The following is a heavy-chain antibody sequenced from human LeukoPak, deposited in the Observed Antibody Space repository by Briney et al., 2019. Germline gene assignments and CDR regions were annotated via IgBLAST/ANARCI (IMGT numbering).Heavy chain of an antibody. CDR2: INPNSGDT. CDR1: GYTFSGYY. Sequence: ASVKVSCKASGYTFSGYYMHWVRQAPGQGLEWMGWINPNSGDTNYAQKFQGRVTMTRDMSINTAYVELGRLRSDDTAVYYCARDPSGRGNFDYWGQGTLVTVSS. J-gene: IGHJ4*02. CDR3: ARDPSGRGNFDY. V-gene: IGHV1-2*02. D-gene: IGHD5-24*01.